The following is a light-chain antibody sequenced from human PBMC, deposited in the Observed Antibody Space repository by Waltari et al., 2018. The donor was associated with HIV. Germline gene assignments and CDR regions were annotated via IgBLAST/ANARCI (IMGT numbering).Light chain of an antibody. CDR1: QLGAKY. J-gene: IGLJ2*01. V-gene: IGLV3-1*01. CDR3: QAWDTTTMI. Sequence: SYELTQPPSVSVSPGQTGSISCSGDQLGAKYVSWYQQRPGQSPLLVMYQDDKRPSGIPERFSGSNSGNTATLTISGTQAMDEADYYCQAWDTTTMIIGGGTKLTVL. CDR2: QDD.